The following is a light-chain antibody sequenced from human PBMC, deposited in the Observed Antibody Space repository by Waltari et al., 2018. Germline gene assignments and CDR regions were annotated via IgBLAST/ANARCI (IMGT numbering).Light chain of an antibody. CDR3: EQYNNWPPCT. J-gene: IGKJ2*02. Sequence: EIVMTQSPATLSVSPGERVTLSCRASQYIGTNLAWYQQKPGQAPRLLFYTASTRATGIPARFSGSGSGTDFTLTISGLQSEDFAVYYCEQYNNWPPCTFGQGTRLEI. CDR2: TAS. CDR1: QYIGTN. V-gene: IGKV3D-15*01.